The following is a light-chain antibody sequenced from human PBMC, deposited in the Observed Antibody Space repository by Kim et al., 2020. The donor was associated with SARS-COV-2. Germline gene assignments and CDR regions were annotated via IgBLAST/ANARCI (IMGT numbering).Light chain of an antibody. Sequence: PGDRATLSCRASQTINNLYLAWYQQKPGQPPRLLIYGASSRATGIPDRFSGSESGTYFTLTISRLDPEDFAVYYCQQYNTSPAWTFGRGTKVDI. CDR1: QTINNLY. CDR3: QQYNTSPAWT. V-gene: IGKV3-20*01. CDR2: GAS. J-gene: IGKJ1*01.